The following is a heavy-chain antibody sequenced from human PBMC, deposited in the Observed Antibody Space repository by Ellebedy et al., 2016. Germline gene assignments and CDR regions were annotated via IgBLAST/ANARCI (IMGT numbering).Heavy chain of an antibody. D-gene: IGHD3-10*01. CDR1: GFTFSSYA. CDR3: AKAGSAVRGVIDDY. J-gene: IGHJ4*02. CDR2: ISYDGSNK. Sequence: GGSLRLXCAASGFTFSSYAMHWVRQAPGKGLEWVAVISYDGSNKYYADSVKGRFTISRDNSKNTLYLQMNSLRAEDTAVYYCAKAGSAVRGVIDDYWGQGTLVTVSS. V-gene: IGHV3-30*04.